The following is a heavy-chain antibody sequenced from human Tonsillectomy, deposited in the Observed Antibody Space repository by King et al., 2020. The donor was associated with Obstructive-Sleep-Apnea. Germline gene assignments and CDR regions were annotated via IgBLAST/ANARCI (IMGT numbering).Heavy chain of an antibody. J-gene: IGHJ4*02. CDR1: GFTFCSYA. CDR3: ARVAYGDFYFDY. Sequence: VQLVESGGGVVQPGRSLRLSCAASGFTFCSYAMHWVRPAPGKGLEWGALISYDVSNKYYADSVKGRLTISRDNSKNTLYLQMNSLRAEDTAVYYFARVAYGDFYFDYWGQGTLVTVSS. CDR2: ISYDVSNK. D-gene: IGHD4-17*01. V-gene: IGHV3-30-3*01.